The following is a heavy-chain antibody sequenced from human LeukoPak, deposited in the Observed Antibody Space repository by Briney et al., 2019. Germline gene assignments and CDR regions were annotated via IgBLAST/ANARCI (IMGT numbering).Heavy chain of an antibody. CDR1: GGSISSYY. J-gene: IGHJ4*02. Sequence: SETLSLTCTVSGGSISSYYWSWIRQPPGKGLEWIGYIYYSGSTNYNPSLKSRVTISVDTSKNQFSLKLSSVTAADTAVYYCARSYSSGWYVGGDYLDYWGQGTLVTVSS. V-gene: IGHV4-59*01. CDR3: ARSYSSGWYVGGDYLDY. D-gene: IGHD6-19*01. CDR2: IYYSGST.